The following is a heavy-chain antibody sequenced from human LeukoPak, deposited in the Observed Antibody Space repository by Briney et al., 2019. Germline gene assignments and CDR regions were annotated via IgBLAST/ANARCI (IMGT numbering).Heavy chain of an antibody. V-gene: IGHV4-34*01. CDR3: ARGRTAMVNY. D-gene: IGHD5-18*01. Sequence: SETLSLTCAVYGGSFSGYYWSWIRQPPGRGLEWIGEINHSGSTNYNPSLKSRVTISVDTSKNQFSLKLSSVTAADTAVYYCARGRTAMVNYWGQGTLVTVSS. CDR2: INHSGST. CDR1: GGSFSGYY. J-gene: IGHJ4*02.